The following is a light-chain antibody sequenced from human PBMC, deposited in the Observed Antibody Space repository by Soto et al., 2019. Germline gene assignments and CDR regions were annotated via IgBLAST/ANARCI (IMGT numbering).Light chain of an antibody. CDR1: QSISSW. V-gene: IGKV1-5*01. Sequence: DIQMTQSPSTLSASVGDRVTITCRARQSISSWLAWYQQKPGKAPKVLIYDASKLESGVPSRFSGSGSGLEFTLTISSLQPDDFATYYCQQYNSYSLTCGGGTKVEIK. J-gene: IGKJ4*01. CDR3: QQYNSYSLT. CDR2: DAS.